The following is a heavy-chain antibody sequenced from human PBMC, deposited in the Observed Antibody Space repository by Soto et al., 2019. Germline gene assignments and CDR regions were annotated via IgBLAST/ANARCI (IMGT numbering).Heavy chain of an antibody. CDR1: GFTFSTNG. Sequence: GGSLRLSCVASGFTFSTNGMTWVRQAPGKGLEWVSIISGNSDTTYYADSVKGRFTVSRDNSKNTLYLQMNSLRAEDTAIYYCAKDEEGYVGYWGQGTLVTVSS. J-gene: IGHJ4*02. V-gene: IGHV3-23*01. CDR2: ISGNSDTT. D-gene: IGHD5-12*01. CDR3: AKDEEGYVGY.